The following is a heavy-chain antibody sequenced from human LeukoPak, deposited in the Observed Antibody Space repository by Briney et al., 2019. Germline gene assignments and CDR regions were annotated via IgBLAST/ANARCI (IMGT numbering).Heavy chain of an antibody. Sequence: PGGSLRLSCAASGFTVSSNYMSWVRQAPGKGLEWVSVIYSGGTTYYADSVKGRFTISRDNSKNTLYLQMNSLRAEDTAVYYCAGLGAPNAFDIWGQGTTVTVSS. V-gene: IGHV3-53*01. CDR2: IYSGGTT. CDR3: AGLGAPNAFDI. D-gene: IGHD1-26*01. J-gene: IGHJ3*02. CDR1: GFTVSSNY.